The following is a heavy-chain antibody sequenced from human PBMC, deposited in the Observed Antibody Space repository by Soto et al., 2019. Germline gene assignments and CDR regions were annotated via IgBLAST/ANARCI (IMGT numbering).Heavy chain of an antibody. V-gene: IGHV1-69*05. CDR3: ARGLGLGDC. CDR1: GGTFSSYA. J-gene: IGHJ4*02. Sequence: SVKVSCKASGGTFSSYAISWVRQAPGQGLEWMGGIIPIFGTTNYAQKFQGRVTMTTDESTTTVYMELSALTSDDTAVYYCARGLGLGDCWGQGTLVTVFS. D-gene: IGHD3-9*01. CDR2: IIPIFGTT.